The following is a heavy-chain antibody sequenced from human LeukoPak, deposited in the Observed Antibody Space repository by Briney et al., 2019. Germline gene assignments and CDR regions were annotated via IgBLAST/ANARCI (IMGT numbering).Heavy chain of an antibody. CDR2: ISSSSSYI. J-gene: IGHJ6*02. Sequence: PGGSLRLSCAASGFTFSSYSMNWVRQAPGKGLEWVSSISSSSSYIYYADSVKGRFTISRDNAKNSLYLQMNSLRAEDTAVYYCARDSCSSTSCYAALSGYGMDVWGQGTTVTVSS. V-gene: IGHV3-21*01. CDR1: GFTFSSYS. D-gene: IGHD2-2*01. CDR3: ARDSCSSTSCYAALSGYGMDV.